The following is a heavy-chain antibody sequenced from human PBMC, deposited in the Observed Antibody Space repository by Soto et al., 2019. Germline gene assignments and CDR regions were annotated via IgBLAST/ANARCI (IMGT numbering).Heavy chain of an antibody. D-gene: IGHD2-2*01. CDR1: GFTFSEYD. V-gene: IGHV3-13*01. Sequence: GGSLRLSCAASGFTFSEYDMHWVRQAPGKGLEWVSAIGRGGGEYYPGSVKGRFTISRENSENFLYLQMNSLRAGDTAVYYCARAPHCSSASCYGMDVWGQGTRVTVSS. CDR3: ARAPHCSSASCYGMDV. CDR2: IGRGGGE. J-gene: IGHJ6*02.